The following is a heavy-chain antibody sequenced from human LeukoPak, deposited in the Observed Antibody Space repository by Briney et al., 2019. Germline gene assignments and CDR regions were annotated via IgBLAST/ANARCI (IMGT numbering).Heavy chain of an antibody. CDR3: ARDLNWETY. D-gene: IGHD7-27*01. CDR2: IKQDGSEK. J-gene: IGHJ4*02. V-gene: IGHV3-7*01. CDR1: GFTLSSYW. Sequence: GGSLRLSCAASGFTLSSYWMSWVRQAPGKGLEWVANIKQDGSEKYYVDSVKGRFTISRDNARNSLYLQMNSLRAEDTAVYYCARDLNWETYWGQGTLVTVSS.